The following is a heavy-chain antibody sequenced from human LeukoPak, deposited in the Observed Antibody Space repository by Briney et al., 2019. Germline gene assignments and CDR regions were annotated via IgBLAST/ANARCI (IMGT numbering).Heavy chain of an antibody. CDR3: ARDCCSSTSCLFDY. CDR1: GYTFTGYH. J-gene: IGHJ4*02. Sequence: ASVKVSCKASGYTFTGYHMHWVRQAPGQGLEWMGRINPNSGDTNYAQKFQGRVTMTRDTSISTAYVELSRLRSDDTAVYYCARDCCSSTSCLFDYWGQGTLVTVSS. CDR2: INPNSGDT. D-gene: IGHD2-2*01. V-gene: IGHV1-2*06.